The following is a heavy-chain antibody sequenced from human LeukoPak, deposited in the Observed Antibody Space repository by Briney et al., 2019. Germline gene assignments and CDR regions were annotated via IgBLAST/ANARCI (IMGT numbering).Heavy chain of an antibody. CDR3: ARGIRYSSGWYYFDY. J-gene: IGHJ4*02. Sequence: GESLKISCKGFGYSFTSYWIGWVRQMPGKGLEWMGIIYPGDSGTKYSPSFQGQVTISADKSISTAYLQWSSLKASDTAIYYCARGIRYSSGWYYFDYWGQGTLVTVSS. CDR2: IYPGDSGT. V-gene: IGHV5-51*01. D-gene: IGHD6-19*01. CDR1: GYSFTSYW.